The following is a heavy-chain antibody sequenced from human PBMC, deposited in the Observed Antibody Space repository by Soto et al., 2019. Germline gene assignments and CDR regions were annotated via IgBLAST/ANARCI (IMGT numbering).Heavy chain of an antibody. J-gene: IGHJ6*02. CDR2: IYYSGST. CDR3: ARDKGYYDSSGYYLPYYYYGMDV. D-gene: IGHD3-22*01. Sequence: SETLSLTCTVSRGSISSGDYYWSWIRQPPGKGLEWIGYIYYSGSTYYNPSLKSRVTISVDTSKNQFSLKLSSVTAADTAVYYCARDKGYYDSSGYYLPYYYYGMDVWGQGTTVTVAS. V-gene: IGHV4-30-4*01. CDR1: RGSISSGDYY.